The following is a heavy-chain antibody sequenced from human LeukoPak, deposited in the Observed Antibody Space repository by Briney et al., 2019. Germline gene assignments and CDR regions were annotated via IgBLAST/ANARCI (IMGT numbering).Heavy chain of an antibody. CDR1: GFMFDDYA. CDR2: ISWNSGSI. Sequence: PGGSLRLSCEASGFMFDDYAMHWVRQAPGKGLEWVSGISWNSGSIGYADSVKGRVTVSRDNAKNSLYLQMNSLRAEDTAVYYCARDSLHYYGSGSYPDYWGQGTLVTVSS. V-gene: IGHV3-9*01. CDR3: ARDSLHYYGSGSYPDY. D-gene: IGHD3-10*01. J-gene: IGHJ4*02.